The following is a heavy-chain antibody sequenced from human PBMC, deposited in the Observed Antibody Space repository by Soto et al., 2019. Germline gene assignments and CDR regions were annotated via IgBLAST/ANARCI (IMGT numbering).Heavy chain of an antibody. CDR3: ASEPLIVVEPATPYAFDM. CDR2: IWYDGSNQ. J-gene: IGHJ3*02. D-gene: IGHD2-2*01. Sequence: GGSLRLSGSASGFTFRSYGMHWVRQAPGKGLEWVAGIWYDGSNQHYADSVKGRFTISRDNSRNTVSLQMNSLTAEDTAVYFCASEPLIVVEPATPYAFDMWGQGTVVTVPS. CDR1: GFTFRSYG. V-gene: IGHV3-33*01.